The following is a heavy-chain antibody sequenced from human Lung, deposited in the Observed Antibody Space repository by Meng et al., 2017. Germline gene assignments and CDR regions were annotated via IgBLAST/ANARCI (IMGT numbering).Heavy chain of an antibody. D-gene: IGHD5-12*01. J-gene: IGHJ4*02. CDR3: ARLTSGGWMYHFDS. CDR1: GGSISGYY. V-gene: IGHV4-59*13. CDR2: IHYSGRT. Sequence: QVQLQESGPGLVQPSETLSLTCTVSGGSISGYYWSWIRQPPGKELEWIGYIHYSGRTNYKPSLKSRVTISVDTSKNQFSLQLSSVTAADTAVYFCARLTSGGWMYHFDSWGQGTLVTVSS.